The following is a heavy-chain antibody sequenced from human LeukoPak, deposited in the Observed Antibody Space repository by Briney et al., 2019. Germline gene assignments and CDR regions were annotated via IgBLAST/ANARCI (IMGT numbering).Heavy chain of an antibody. D-gene: IGHD3-22*01. CDR1: GGTFSSYA. CDR3: ARGVSSGYPEYFQH. CDR2: IIPIFGTA. V-gene: IGHV1-69*05. J-gene: IGHJ1*01. Sequence: ASVKVSCKASGGTFSSYAISWVRQAPGQGLEWMGGIIPIFGTANYAQKFQGRVTITTDESTSTAYMELSSLRSEDTAVYYCARGVSSGYPEYFQHWGQGTLVTVSS.